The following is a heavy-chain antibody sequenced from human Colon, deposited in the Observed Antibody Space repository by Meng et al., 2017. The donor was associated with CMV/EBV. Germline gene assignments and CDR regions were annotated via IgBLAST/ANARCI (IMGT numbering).Heavy chain of an antibody. D-gene: IGHD3/OR15-3a*01. CDR3: ARDKVKYGTVFYHYGMDV. CDR1: GYTFTGYY. CDR2: INPNSGGT. Sequence: ASVKVSCKASGYTFTGYYMHWVRQAPGQGLEWMGWINPNSGGTNYAQKFQGRVTMTRDTSISTAYMELSSLRSDDTAVYYCARDKVKYGTVFYHYGMDVWGQGTTVTVSS. V-gene: IGHV1-2*02. J-gene: IGHJ6*02.